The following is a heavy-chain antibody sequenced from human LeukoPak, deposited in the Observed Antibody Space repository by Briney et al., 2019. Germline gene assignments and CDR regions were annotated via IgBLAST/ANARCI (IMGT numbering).Heavy chain of an antibody. CDR3: TRAPSLSWFDP. D-gene: IGHD3-10*01. V-gene: IGHV3-49*04. J-gene: IGHJ5*02. CDR2: IRSKTHGGTT. Sequence: GGSLRLSCTASGFTFGDYAMRWARQAPGKGLEWVGFIRSKTHGGTTEYAASVKGRFIISRDDSRSIAYLQMNSLKTEDTAVYYCTRAPSLSWFDPWGQGTLVTVSS. CDR1: GFTFGDYA.